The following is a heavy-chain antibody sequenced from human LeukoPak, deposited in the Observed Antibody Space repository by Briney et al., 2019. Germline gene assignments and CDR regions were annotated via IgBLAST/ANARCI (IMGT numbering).Heavy chain of an antibody. CDR1: GFTFSDYS. D-gene: IGHD6-25*01. V-gene: IGHV3-48*02. CDR2: ISSYSSTI. J-gene: IGHJ4*02. Sequence: GGSLRLSCVASGFTFSDYSMNWVRQAPGKGLEWVSYISSYSSTIYYADSVKGRFTISRDNANNSLYLQMNSLRDEDTAVYYCARRAFSGSDYWGQGTLVTVSS. CDR3: ARRAFSGSDY.